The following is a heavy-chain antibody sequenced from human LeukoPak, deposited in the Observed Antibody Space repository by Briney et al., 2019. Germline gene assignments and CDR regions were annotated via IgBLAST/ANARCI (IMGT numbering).Heavy chain of an antibody. CDR3: AGRQHIVVVTATRGSFDM. D-gene: IGHD2-21*02. V-gene: IGHV4-59*01. J-gene: IGHJ3*02. Sequence: PSETRSLTCTVSGGSISSYYWSWIRQPPGKGLEWIGYVFNSGRTNLNPTLRSRATMSVDTSKNQFSLKLSSLTAADAAVYYCAGRQHIVVVTATRGSFDMWGQGTMVTVSS. CDR2: VFNSGRT. CDR1: GGSISSYY.